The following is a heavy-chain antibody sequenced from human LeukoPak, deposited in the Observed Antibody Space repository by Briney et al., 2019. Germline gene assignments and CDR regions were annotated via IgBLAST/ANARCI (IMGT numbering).Heavy chain of an antibody. D-gene: IGHD1-26*01. Sequence: SETLSLTCTVSGGSISSGSYYWGWIRQPPGKGLEWIGSVFYSGSTYYNPSLKSRVTISVDTSKNQFSLRLSSVTAADTAVYYCARGGSYTMVKNYWGQGTLVTVSS. CDR1: GGSISSGSYY. J-gene: IGHJ4*02. V-gene: IGHV4-39*07. CDR3: ARGGSYTMVKNY. CDR2: VFYSGST.